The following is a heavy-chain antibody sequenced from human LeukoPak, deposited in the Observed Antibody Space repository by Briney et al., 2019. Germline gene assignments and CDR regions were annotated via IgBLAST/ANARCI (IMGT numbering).Heavy chain of an antibody. J-gene: IGHJ4*02. CDR2: ISSSSSYI. D-gene: IGHD3-3*01. CDR1: GFTFSSYS. Sequence: GGSLRLSCAASGFTFSSYSMSWVRQAPGKGLEWVSSISSSSSYIYYADSMKGRFTISRDNAKNSLYLQMNSLRAEDTAVYYCARRFFDYWGQGTLVTVSS. CDR3: ARRFFDY. V-gene: IGHV3-21*01.